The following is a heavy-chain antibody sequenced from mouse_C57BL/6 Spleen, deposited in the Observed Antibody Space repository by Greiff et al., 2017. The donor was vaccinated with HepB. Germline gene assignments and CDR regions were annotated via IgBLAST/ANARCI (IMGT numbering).Heavy chain of an antibody. J-gene: IGHJ3*01. D-gene: IGHD2-4*01. Sequence: VQLQQSGAELARPGASVKMSCKASGYTFTSYTMHWVKQRPGQGLEWIGYINPSSGYTKYNQKFKDKATLTADNSSSTAYMQLSSLTSEDAAVYDCAREEDYDETWFAYWGQGTLVTVSA. CDR1: GYTFTSYT. V-gene: IGHV1-4*01. CDR2: INPSSGYT. CDR3: AREEDYDETWFAY.